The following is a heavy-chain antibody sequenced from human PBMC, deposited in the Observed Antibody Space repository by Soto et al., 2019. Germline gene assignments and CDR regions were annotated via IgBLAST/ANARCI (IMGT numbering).Heavy chain of an antibody. Sequence: EMQLVESGGGSVQPGGSLRLSCAASGFTFSSFWMSWVRRAPGKGLEWVANIKQDGSDKYYVDSVKGRFTISRDNANNSLYLQVTSLRAEDTAAYYCARQSSAYYYYGVDVWGQGSTVTVAS. CDR2: IKQDGSDK. J-gene: IGHJ6*02. D-gene: IGHD2-2*01. V-gene: IGHV3-7*05. CDR1: GFTFSSFW. CDR3: ARQSSAYYYYGVDV.